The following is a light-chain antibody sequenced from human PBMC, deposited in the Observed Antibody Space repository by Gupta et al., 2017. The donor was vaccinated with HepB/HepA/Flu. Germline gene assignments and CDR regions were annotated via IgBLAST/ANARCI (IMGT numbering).Light chain of an antibody. CDR3: QQYSNSPLT. Sequence: EIVSTQSPATLSLSLGERATLSCGASQSVSRSYLAWYQQKPGLAPRLLIYDASSRATGIPDRFSGSGSGTDFTLTISRLEPEDFAVYYCQQYSNSPLTFGGGTKVEIK. CDR2: DAS. J-gene: IGKJ4*01. V-gene: IGKV3D-20*01. CDR1: QSVSRSY.